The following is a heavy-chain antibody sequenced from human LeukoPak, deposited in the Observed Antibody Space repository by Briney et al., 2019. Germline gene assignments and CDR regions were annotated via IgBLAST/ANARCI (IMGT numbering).Heavy chain of an antibody. J-gene: IGHJ4*02. CDR2: IIPIFGTA. Sequence: ASVKVSYKASGYTFSSYAISWVRQAPGQGLEWMGGIIPIFGTANYAQKFQGRVTITADESTSTAYMELSSLRSEDTAVYYCARSDSSGFKIPYYFDYWGQGTLVTVSS. CDR1: GYTFSSYA. CDR3: ARSDSSGFKIPYYFDY. D-gene: IGHD3-22*01. V-gene: IGHV1-69*13.